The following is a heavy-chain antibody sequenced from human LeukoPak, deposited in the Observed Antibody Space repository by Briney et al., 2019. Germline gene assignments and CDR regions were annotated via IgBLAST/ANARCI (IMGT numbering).Heavy chain of an antibody. CDR2: ISSSSSYI. J-gene: IGHJ5*02. CDR1: GFTFSSYS. CDR3: ARDVVVAATPGNWFDP. V-gene: IGHV3-21*01. Sequence: PGGSLRLSCAASGFTFSSYSMNWVRQAPGKGLEWVSSISSSSSYIYYADSVKGRFTISRDNAKNSLYLQMNSLRAEDTAVYYCARDVVVAATPGNWFDPWGQGTLVTVSS. D-gene: IGHD2-15*01.